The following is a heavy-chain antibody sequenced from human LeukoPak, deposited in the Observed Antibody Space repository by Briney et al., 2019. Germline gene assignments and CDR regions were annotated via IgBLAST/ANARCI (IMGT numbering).Heavy chain of an antibody. CDR3: ARDSGGDYVWGSYRYIDY. Sequence: SETLSLTCTVSGGSISSSSYYWGWIRQPPGKGLEWIGSIYYSGSTYYNPSLKSRVTISVDTSKNQFSLKLSSVTAADTAVHYCARDSGGDYVWGSYRYIDYWGQGTLVTVSS. CDR1: GGSISSSSYY. J-gene: IGHJ4*02. CDR2: IYYSGST. D-gene: IGHD3-16*02. V-gene: IGHV4-39*07.